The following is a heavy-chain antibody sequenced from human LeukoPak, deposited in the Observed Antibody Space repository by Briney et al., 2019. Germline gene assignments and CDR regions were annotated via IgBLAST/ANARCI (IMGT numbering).Heavy chain of an antibody. CDR1: GFTFSSYA. J-gene: IGHJ4*02. CDR2: ISYDGSNK. Sequence: GRSLRLSCAASGFTFSSYAMHWVRQAPGKGLEWVAVISYDGSNKYYADSVKGRFTISRDNSKNTLYLQMNSLRAGDTAVYYCARELYGGNDYWGQGTLVTVSS. V-gene: IGHV3-30-3*01. CDR3: ARELYGGNDY. D-gene: IGHD4-23*01.